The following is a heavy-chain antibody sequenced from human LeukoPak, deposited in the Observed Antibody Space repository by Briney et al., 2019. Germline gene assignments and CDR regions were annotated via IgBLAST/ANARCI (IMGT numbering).Heavy chain of an antibody. CDR2: IYYSGNT. D-gene: IGHD4-23*01. CDR1: AGSISSNY. J-gene: IGHJ5*02. CDR3: ARHGGTYGGNSVGLNWFDP. Sequence: SENLSLTCSVSAGSISSNYWSWIRQPPGNQLKWIGYIYYSGNTNYNPSLKSRVTISVDTSKRKFSLKLISVTAADTAVYYCARHGGTYGGNSVGLNWFDPWGQGTLVTVSS. V-gene: IGHV4-59*08.